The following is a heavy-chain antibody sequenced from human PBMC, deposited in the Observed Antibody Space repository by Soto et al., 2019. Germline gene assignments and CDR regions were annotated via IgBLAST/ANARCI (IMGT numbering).Heavy chain of an antibody. J-gene: IGHJ6*03. Sequence: SVKVSCKASGGTFSSYTISWVRQAPGQGLEWMGRIIPILGIANYAQKFQGRVTITADKSTSTAYMELSSLRSEDTAVYYCARDQSYGDYYYYYYMDVWGKGTTVTVSS. V-gene: IGHV1-69*04. CDR1: GGTFSSYT. D-gene: IGHD4-17*01. CDR3: ARDQSYGDYYYYYYMDV. CDR2: IIPILGIA.